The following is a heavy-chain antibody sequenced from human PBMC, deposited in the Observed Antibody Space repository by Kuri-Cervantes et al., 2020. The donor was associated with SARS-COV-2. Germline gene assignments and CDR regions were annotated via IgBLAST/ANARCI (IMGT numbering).Heavy chain of an antibody. CDR3: ARVRDIVLMVYAIRGWFDP. CDR1: GGSISSGGYY. D-gene: IGHD2-8*01. Sequence: LRLSCTVSGGSISSGGYYWSWIRQHPGKGLEWIGYIYYSGSTYYNPSLKSRVTISVDTSKNQFSLKLSSVTAADTAVYYCARVRDIVLMVYAIRGWFDPWGQGTLVTVSS. V-gene: IGHV4-31*03. J-gene: IGHJ5*02. CDR2: IYYSGST.